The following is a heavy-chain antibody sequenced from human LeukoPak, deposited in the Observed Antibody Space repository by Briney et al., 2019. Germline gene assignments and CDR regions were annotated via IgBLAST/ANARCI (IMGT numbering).Heavy chain of an antibody. CDR3: ARLTGGRRITIFGVAQRVFDY. CDR1: GDSISNTSHH. CDR2: IHFGGST. J-gene: IGHJ4*02. Sequence: PSETLSLTCSVSGDSISNTSHHWGWIRQPTGKGLEWIANIHFGGSTSYNPSLKSRVIISVDTSKNQVSLRLTSVTAADTATYYCARLTGGRRITIFGVAQRVFDYWGQGALVTVSS. D-gene: IGHD3-3*01. V-gene: IGHV4-39*07.